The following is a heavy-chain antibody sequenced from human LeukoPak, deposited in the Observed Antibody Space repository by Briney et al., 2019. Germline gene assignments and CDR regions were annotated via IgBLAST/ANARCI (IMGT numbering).Heavy chain of an antibody. CDR1: GFTFSSYR. Sequence: GGSLRLSCAASGFTFSSYRITWVRQAPGKGLEWVSSISSSSSYIYYADSVKGRFTISRDNAKNSLYLQTNSLRAEDTAVYYCARVYGDCSSTSCYPYYYYGMDVWGQGTTVTVSS. CDR3: ARVYGDCSSTSCYPYYYYGMDV. D-gene: IGHD2-2*01. V-gene: IGHV3-21*01. J-gene: IGHJ6*02. CDR2: ISSSSSYI.